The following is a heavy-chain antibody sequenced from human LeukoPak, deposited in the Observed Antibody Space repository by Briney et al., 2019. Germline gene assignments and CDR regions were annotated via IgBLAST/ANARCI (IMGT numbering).Heavy chain of an antibody. J-gene: IGHJ6*02. CDR3: ARGLAVVYGMDV. V-gene: IGHV3-74*01. D-gene: IGHD2-15*01. CDR2: INSDGSST. Sequence: GGSLRLSCAASGFTFSSYEMNWVRQAPGKGLVWVSRINSDGSSTSYAYSVKGRFTISRDNAKNTLTLQMNSLRAENTAVYFCARGLAVVYGMDVWGQGTTVTVSS. CDR1: GFTFSSYE.